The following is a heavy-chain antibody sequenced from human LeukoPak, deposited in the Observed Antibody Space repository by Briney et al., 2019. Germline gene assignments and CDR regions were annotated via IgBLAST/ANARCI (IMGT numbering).Heavy chain of an antibody. V-gene: IGHV4-39*07. CDR1: GGSISSSYYC. CDR2: IYYSGST. D-gene: IGHD2-8*01. Sequence: SETLSLTCAVSGGSISSSYYCWDWIRQPPGKGLEWIGSIYYSGSTYYNPSLKSRVTISVDTSKNQFSLKLSSVTAADTAVYYCARGRGRGFVLMVYATNNWFDPWGQGTLVTVFS. CDR3: ARGRGRGFVLMVYATNNWFDP. J-gene: IGHJ5*02.